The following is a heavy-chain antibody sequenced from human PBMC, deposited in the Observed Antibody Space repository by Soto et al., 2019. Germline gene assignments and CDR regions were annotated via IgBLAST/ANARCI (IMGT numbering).Heavy chain of an antibody. Sequence: QITLKESGPALVKPTQTLTLTCSFSGFSLNTAEVGVGWFRQPPVKALEWLALIYWNDDKRYSPSLKRRLTIPKDTSKGKVVLTLTGLDPVYTATYYCSHRRYCSRTSWHFDYLGQGTLVTVPS. J-gene: IGHJ4*02. V-gene: IGHV2-5*01. CDR1: GFSLNTAEVG. CDR2: IYWNDDK. CDR3: SHRRYCSRTSWHFDY. D-gene: IGHD2-15*01.